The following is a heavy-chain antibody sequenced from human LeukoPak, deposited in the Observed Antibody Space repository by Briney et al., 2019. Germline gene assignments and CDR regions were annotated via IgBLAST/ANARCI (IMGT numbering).Heavy chain of an antibody. V-gene: IGHV1-69*13. CDR3: AGAQQWLVPPHFDY. CDR1: GGTFSSYA. CDR2: IIPIFGTA. J-gene: IGHJ4*02. Sequence: GASVKVSCKASGGTFSSYAISWVRQAPGQGLKWMGGIIPIFGTANYAQKFQGRVTITADESTSTAYMELSSLRSEDTAVYYCAGAQQWLVPPHFDYWGQGTLVTVPS. D-gene: IGHD6-19*01.